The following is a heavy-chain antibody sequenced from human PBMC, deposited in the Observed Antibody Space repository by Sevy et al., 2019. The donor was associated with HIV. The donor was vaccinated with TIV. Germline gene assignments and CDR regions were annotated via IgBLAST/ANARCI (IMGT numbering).Heavy chain of an antibody. Sequence: GWSLRLSCAASGFTLSDAWMSWVRQAPGKGLEWVGRIKSKTDGGPTDYAAPVKGRFTISRDESKNTLYLQMNSLKTEDTAVYYCTTDAHDFTNYPSPYYFDQWGQGTLVTVSS. CDR1: GFTLSDAW. CDR3: TTDAHDFTNYPSPYYFDQ. V-gene: IGHV3-15*01. CDR2: IKSKTDGGPT. J-gene: IGHJ4*02. D-gene: IGHD4-4*01.